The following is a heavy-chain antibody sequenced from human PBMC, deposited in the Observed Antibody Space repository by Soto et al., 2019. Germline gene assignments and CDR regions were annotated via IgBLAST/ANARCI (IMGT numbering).Heavy chain of an antibody. Sequence: EVQLLESGGGLVQPGGSLRLSCAASGFTFSSYAMSWVRQAPGKGLEWVSAISGSGGSTYYADSVKGRFTLSRDNSKNTLYLQMNSVRAEDTAVYYCANAPGEWRGDYYYYGMDVGGQGPTVTVSS. CDR3: ANAPGEWRGDYYYYGMDV. V-gene: IGHV3-23*01. CDR2: ISGSGGST. D-gene: IGHD3-10*01. J-gene: IGHJ6*02. CDR1: GFTFSSYA.